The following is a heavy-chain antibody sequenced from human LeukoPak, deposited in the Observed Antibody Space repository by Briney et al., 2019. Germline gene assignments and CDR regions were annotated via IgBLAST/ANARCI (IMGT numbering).Heavy chain of an antibody. CDR2: INHSGST. Sequence: SETLSLTCAVYGGSFSGYYGSWIRQPPGKGLEWIGEINHSGSTNYNPSLKSRVTISVDTSKNQFSLKLSSVTAADTAVYYCASSPYCSSTSCSGQNWGQGTLVTVSS. D-gene: IGHD2-2*01. J-gene: IGHJ4*02. V-gene: IGHV4-34*01. CDR1: GGSFSGYY. CDR3: ASSPYCSSTSCSGQN.